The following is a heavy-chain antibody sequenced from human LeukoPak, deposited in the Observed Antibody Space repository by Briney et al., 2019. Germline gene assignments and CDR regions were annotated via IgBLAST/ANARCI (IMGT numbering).Heavy chain of an antibody. V-gene: IGHV4-30-2*01. D-gene: IGHD3-22*01. Sequence: SETLSLTCAVSGGSISSGGYSWSWIRQPPGKGLEWIGYIYHSGSTYYNPSLKSRVTISVDRTKNQFSLKLSSVTAADTVVYYCASQYYYDSSGYNAFDIWGQGTMVTVSS. J-gene: IGHJ3*02. CDR1: GGSISSGGYS. CDR2: IYHSGST. CDR3: ASQYYYDSSGYNAFDI.